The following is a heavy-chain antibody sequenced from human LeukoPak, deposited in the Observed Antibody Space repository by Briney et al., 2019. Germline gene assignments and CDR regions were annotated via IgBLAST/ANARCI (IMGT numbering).Heavy chain of an antibody. D-gene: IGHD6-13*01. V-gene: IGHV1-2*06. J-gene: IGHJ4*02. Sequence: GASVKVSCKASGYTFTSYGISWVRQAPGQGLEWMGRINPNSGGTNYAQKFQGRVTMTRDTSISTAYMELSRLRSDDTAVYYCAREYPGIAAAVDYWGQGTLVTVSS. CDR1: GYTFTSYG. CDR2: INPNSGGT. CDR3: AREYPGIAAAVDY.